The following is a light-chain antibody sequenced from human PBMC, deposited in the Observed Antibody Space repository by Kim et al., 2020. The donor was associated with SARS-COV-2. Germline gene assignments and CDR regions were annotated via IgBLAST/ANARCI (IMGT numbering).Light chain of an antibody. CDR1: QRVGSNY. CDR3: QQYSSSPAT. Sequence: PWRRATLAYRASQRVGSNYLAWYQQEPGQAPRLLIYGASSRATGIPDRFSGSRSGTDFTLTITRLEPEGFAVYFCQQYSSSPATFGQGTKVDIK. J-gene: IGKJ1*01. V-gene: IGKV3-20*01. CDR2: GAS.